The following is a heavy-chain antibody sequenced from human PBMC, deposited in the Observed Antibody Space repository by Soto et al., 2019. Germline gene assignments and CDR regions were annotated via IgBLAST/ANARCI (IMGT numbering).Heavy chain of an antibody. D-gene: IGHD1-1*01. Sequence: KQSQTLSHTCAVYGGSFSGYYWSWIRQPPGKGLEWIGKINHSGSTKYNTSLKRRVTISVDTPKNQFSLKLTSVPAADTAVYYCARGRQTGDFDYWGQGTLVTVSS. CDR3: ARGRQTGDFDY. V-gene: IGHV4-34*01. J-gene: IGHJ4*02. CDR1: GGSFSGYY. CDR2: INHSGST.